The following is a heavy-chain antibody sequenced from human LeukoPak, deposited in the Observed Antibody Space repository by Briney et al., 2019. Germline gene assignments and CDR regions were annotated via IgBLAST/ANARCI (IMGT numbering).Heavy chain of an antibody. CDR3: AKDEYYYDSSGCLDY. CDR1: GFTFSSHS. V-gene: IGHV3-48*01. Sequence: GGSLRLSCAASGFTFSSHSMNWVRQAPGKGLEWVSYISSSSSTIYYADSVKGRFTISRDNAKNSLYLRMNSLRAEDTAVYYCAKDEYYYDSSGCLDYWGQGTLVTVSS. J-gene: IGHJ4*02. D-gene: IGHD3-22*01. CDR2: ISSSSSTI.